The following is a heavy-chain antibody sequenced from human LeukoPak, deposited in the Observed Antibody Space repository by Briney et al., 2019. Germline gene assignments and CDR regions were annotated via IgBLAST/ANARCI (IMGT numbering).Heavy chain of an antibody. CDR1: GYTFTGYY. J-gene: IGHJ5*02. CDR2: INPNSGGT. Sequence: GASVKVSCKASGYTFTGYYMHWVRQAPGQGLEWMGWINPNSGGTNYAQKIQGRVTMTRDTSISTAYMELSRLRSDDTAVYYCARDYDFWSGRDLNWFDPWGQGTLVTVSS. CDR3: ARDYDFWSGRDLNWFDP. D-gene: IGHD3-3*01. V-gene: IGHV1-2*02.